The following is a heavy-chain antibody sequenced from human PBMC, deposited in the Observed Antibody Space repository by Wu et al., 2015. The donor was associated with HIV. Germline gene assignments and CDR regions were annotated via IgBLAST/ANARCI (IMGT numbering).Heavy chain of an antibody. Sequence: QVQLVQSGAEMKKPGSSVKVSCKASGGTFTKYAISWVRQAPGQGLEWMGWISAYNGNTNYAQKLQGRVTMTTDTSTSTAYMELRSLRSDDTAVYYCAREIFDYYAMDVWGQGTTVTVSS. CDR2: ISAYNGNT. CDR1: GGTFTKYA. V-gene: IGHV1-18*01. CDR3: AREIFDYYAMDV. J-gene: IGHJ6*02. D-gene: IGHD3-3*01.